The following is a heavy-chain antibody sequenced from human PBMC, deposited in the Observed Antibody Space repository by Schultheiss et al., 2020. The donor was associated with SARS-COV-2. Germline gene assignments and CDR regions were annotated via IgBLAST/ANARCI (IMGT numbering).Heavy chain of an antibody. CDR2: ISGSGGTT. D-gene: IGHD4/OR15-4a*01. CDR1: GFTFSSYG. Sequence: GESLKISCAASGFTFSSYGMHWVRQAPGKGLEWVSGISGSGGTTYYADSVKGRFTISRDNSKNTLYLQMNSLRAEDTAVYYCARDALYGGYVDYWGQGTLVTVSS. J-gene: IGHJ4*02. V-gene: IGHV3-NL1*01. CDR3: ARDALYGGYVDY.